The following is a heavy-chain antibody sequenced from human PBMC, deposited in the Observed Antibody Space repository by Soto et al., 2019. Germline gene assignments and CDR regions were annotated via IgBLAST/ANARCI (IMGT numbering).Heavy chain of an antibody. V-gene: IGHV3-23*01. Sequence: PGGSLRLSCAASGFTFSSYAMSSVRQAPGKGLEWVSAISGSGGSTYYADSVKGRFTISRDNSKNTLYLQMNSLRAEDTAVYYCAKDGKVWGHGHYYGMDVWGQGTSVTVSS. D-gene: IGHD7-27*01. CDR1: GFTFSSYA. CDR3: AKDGKVWGHGHYYGMDV. J-gene: IGHJ6*02. CDR2: ISGSGGST.